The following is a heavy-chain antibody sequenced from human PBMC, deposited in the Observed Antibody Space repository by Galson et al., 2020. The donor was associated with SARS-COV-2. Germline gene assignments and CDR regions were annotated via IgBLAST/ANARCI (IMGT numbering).Heavy chain of an antibody. V-gene: IGHV3-11*01. CDR3: ARYCSGGTCYSGDCGGDCYFDY. CDR1: GFSLSDFY. Sequence: RGSLRLSCAASGFSLSDFYISWIRQAPGKGLEWLSHISSTGSVTYYADSVKGRFTISRDNAKRSLYLQMNSLRAEDTAIYYCARYCSGGTCYSGDCGGDCYFDYWGQGILVTVSS. D-gene: IGHD2-15*01. CDR2: ISSTGSVT. J-gene: IGHJ4*02.